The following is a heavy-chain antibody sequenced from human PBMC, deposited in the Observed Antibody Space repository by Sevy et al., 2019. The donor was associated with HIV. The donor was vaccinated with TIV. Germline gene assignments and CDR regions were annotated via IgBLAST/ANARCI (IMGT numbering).Heavy chain of an antibody. J-gene: IGHJ5*02. CDR2: IIGGGGST. CDR3: AKGGIWSPPTWFDP. V-gene: IGHV3-23*01. Sequence: GGSLRLSCAASGFTFSSFAMSWVRQAPGKGLEWVSAIIGGGGSTNYADSVKGRFTISRDNSKNTLYLQMNSLRGEDTAVYYCAKGGIWSPPTWFDPWGQGTLVTVSS. CDR1: GFTFSSFA. D-gene: IGHD3-3*01.